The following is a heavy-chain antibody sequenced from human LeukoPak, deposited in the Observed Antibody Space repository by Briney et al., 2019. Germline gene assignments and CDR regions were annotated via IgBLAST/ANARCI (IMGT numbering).Heavy chain of an antibody. Sequence: GGSLRLSCAASGFIFSDYYMSWIRQAPGKGLEWVSHISSCGSTIYYADSVKGRFTISRDNAKNSLYLQMNSLRAEDTAVYYCARGYYSSGWYYGEDYWGQGTLVTVSS. J-gene: IGHJ4*02. V-gene: IGHV3-11*01. CDR3: ARGYYSSGWYYGEDY. CDR1: GFIFSDYY. CDR2: ISSCGSTI. D-gene: IGHD6-19*01.